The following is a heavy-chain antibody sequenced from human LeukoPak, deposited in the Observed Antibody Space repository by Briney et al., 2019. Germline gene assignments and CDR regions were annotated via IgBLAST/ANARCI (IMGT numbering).Heavy chain of an antibody. V-gene: IGHV1-46*01. CDR3: ARVAYCSSTSCYTGAFDI. J-gene: IGHJ3*02. Sequence: ASVKVSCKASGYTFTSYYMHWVRQAPGQGLEWMGIINPSGGSTSYAQKFQGRVTMTRDMSTSTVYMELSSLRSEDTAVYYCARVAYCSSTSCYTGAFDIWGQGTMVTVSS. CDR2: INPSGGST. CDR1: GYTFTSYY. D-gene: IGHD2-2*02.